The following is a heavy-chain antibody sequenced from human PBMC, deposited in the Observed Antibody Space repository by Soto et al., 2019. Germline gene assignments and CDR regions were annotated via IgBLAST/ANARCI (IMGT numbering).Heavy chain of an antibody. V-gene: IGHV4-34*01. J-gene: IGHJ4*02. CDR1: GGSFSGYY. Sequence: SETLSLTCAVYGGSFSGYYWSWIRQPPGKGLEWMGEINHSGSTNYNPSLKSRVTISVDTSKNQFSLKLSSVTAADTAVYYCASKDYGDLFYFDYWGQGTLVTVSS. D-gene: IGHD4-17*01. CDR2: INHSGST. CDR3: ASKDYGDLFYFDY.